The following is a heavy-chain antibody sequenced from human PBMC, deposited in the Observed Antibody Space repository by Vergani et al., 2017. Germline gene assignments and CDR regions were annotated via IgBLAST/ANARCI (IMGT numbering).Heavy chain of an antibody. CDR1: GVALNRGDYY. V-gene: IGHV4-30-4*08. J-gene: IGHJ4*02. CDR3: AREGPRYGYKVVGPAGFYY. Sequence: QVQLQESGPGLVKPSQTLSLTCAVSGVALNRGDYYWTWIRQTPGKGLEWIGYTYYSGTTYFNPSLESRLSISVDTSNNQFFLNLNSMTAADTAVYYGAREGPRYGYKVVGPAGFYYWCQGILVTVSS. CDR2: TYYSGTT. D-gene: IGHD5-24*01.